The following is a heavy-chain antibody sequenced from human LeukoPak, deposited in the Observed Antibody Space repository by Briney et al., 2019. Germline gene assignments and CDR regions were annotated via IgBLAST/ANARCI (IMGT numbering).Heavy chain of an antibody. CDR3: ARHGELRGYSNYYFDY. D-gene: IGHD4-11*01. Sequence: SETLSLTCTVSGGSISSYYCSWIRQPPGKGLEWIGYIYTSGSTNYHPSLKSRVTISVDTSKNQFSLKLSSVTAADTAVYFCARHGELRGYSNYYFDYWGQGFLVTVSS. CDR2: IYTSGST. J-gene: IGHJ4*02. V-gene: IGHV4-4*09. CDR1: GGSISSYY.